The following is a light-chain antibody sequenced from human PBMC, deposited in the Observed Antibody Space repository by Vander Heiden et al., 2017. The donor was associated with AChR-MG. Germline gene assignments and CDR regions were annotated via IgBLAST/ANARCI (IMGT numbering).Light chain of an antibody. J-gene: IGLJ2*01. CDR1: SSDIVTYNR. CDR2: EVS. V-gene: IGLV2-18*02. Sequence: QSALTHPPSVSGSPGQSVTISSPGTSSDIVTYNRVSWYQQPPGTTPKLMIYEVSNRPAGVPDRFSGSKSGNTASLTISGLQAEDEGDYYCSSYTSSNSMIFGGGTTLTVL. CDR3: SSYTSSNSMI.